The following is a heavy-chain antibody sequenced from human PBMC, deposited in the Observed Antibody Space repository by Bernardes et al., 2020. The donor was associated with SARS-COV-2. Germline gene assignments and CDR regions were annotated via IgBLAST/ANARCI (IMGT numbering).Heavy chain of an antibody. CDR1: GFTFRSYW. CDR3: ARAGSYRFDY. D-gene: IGHD5-18*01. V-gene: IGHV3-74*01. CDR2: INTDGSVR. Sequence: GGSLRLSCEGSGFTFRSYWMHWVRQAPGKGLVWVSRINTDGSVRDYADSVKGRFTVSRDDAKNTLYLQMNSLSVEDTAVYYCARAGSYRFDYWGRGTLVTVSS. J-gene: IGHJ4*02.